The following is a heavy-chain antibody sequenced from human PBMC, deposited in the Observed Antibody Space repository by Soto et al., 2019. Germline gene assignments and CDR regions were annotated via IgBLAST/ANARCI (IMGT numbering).Heavy chain of an antibody. CDR2: IDPSDSST. J-gene: IGHJ3*02. CDR1: GYSFPSYL. CDR3: ARPATGSPYDAFDI. D-gene: IGHD3-9*01. Sequence: PGESLKISWKGSGYSFPSYLIGWVRQMPGKGLEWMGRIDPSDSSTNYSPSFQGHVTISADTSISTAFLPWSSLKASDTAMYSCARPATGSPYDAFDIWGQGTMVTVSS. V-gene: IGHV5-10-1*01.